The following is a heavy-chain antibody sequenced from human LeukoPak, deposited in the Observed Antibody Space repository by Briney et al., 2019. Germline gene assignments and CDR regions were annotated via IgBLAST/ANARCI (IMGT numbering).Heavy chain of an antibody. CDR3: ARDCTSATCYSGLDV. J-gene: IGHJ6*02. CDR1: GFTFSFYS. Sequence: PGGSLRLSCVASGFTFSFYSMNWVRQAPGKGLEWVSSISSSRSGSKSYIYYADSVKGRFTVSRDNAKNSLYLQMNGLRAEDTAVYYCARDCTSATCYSGLDVWGQGTTVTVSS. V-gene: IGHV3-21*06. D-gene: IGHD2-2*01. CDR2: ISSSRSGSKSYI.